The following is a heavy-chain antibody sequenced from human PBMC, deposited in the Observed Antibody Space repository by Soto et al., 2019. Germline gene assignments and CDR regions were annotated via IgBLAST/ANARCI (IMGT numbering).Heavy chain of an antibody. Sequence: ASVKVSCKASGYTFTSYSMHWVLQAPGQRLEWMGWINAGNGNTKYSQKFQGRVTITRDTSASTAYMELSSLRSEDTAVYYCARTDCSGGSCYGLDYWGQGTLVTVSS. V-gene: IGHV1-3*01. J-gene: IGHJ4*02. CDR3: ARTDCSGGSCYGLDY. CDR2: INAGNGNT. CDR1: GYTFTSYS. D-gene: IGHD2-15*01.